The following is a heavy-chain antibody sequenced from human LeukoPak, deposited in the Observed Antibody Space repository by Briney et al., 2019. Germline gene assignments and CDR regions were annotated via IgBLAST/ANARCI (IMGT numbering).Heavy chain of an antibody. Sequence: ASVKVSCKASGYTFSDFYIHWVRQAPGQGLEYVGWITPKSGDTYSPQRFQGRVTMTRDASISTAYMELSSLRSDDTTVYFCARVRLADERAWAYWGQGTLVTVSS. J-gene: IGHJ4*02. CDR2: ITPKSGDT. CDR3: ARVRLADERAWAY. CDR1: GYTFSDFY. V-gene: IGHV1-2*02. D-gene: IGHD3-3*02.